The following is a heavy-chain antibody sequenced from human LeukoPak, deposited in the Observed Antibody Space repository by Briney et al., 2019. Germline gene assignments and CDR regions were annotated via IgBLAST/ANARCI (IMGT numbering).Heavy chain of an antibody. J-gene: IGHJ4*02. V-gene: IGHV3-30*03. Sequence: GALRLYCAASGFTFSSYGMHWVRQAPGKGLEWVAVISYDGSNKYYADSVKGRFTISRDNSKNTLYLQMNSLRAEDTAVYYCATHSSRHEGEDYWGQGTLVTVSS. CDR1: GFTFSSYG. D-gene: IGHD6-13*01. CDR2: ISYDGSNK. CDR3: ATHSSRHEGEDY.